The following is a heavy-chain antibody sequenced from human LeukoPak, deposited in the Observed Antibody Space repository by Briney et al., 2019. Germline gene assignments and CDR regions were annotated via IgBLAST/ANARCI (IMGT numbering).Heavy chain of an antibody. J-gene: IGHJ4*02. CDR1: GYTFTSYG. D-gene: IGHD3-22*01. CDR2: IGAYNGNT. Sequence: ASVKVSCKASGYTFTSYGISWVRQAPGQGLEWMGWIGAYNGNTNYAQKLQGRVTMTTDTSTSTAYMELRSLRSDDTAVYYCARGDYYDSSGYCDYWGQGTLVTVSS. V-gene: IGHV1-18*01. CDR3: ARGDYYDSSGYCDY.